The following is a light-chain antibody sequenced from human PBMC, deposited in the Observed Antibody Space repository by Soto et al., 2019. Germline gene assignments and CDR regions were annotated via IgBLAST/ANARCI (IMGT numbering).Light chain of an antibody. CDR3: TSYTSSSTYV. J-gene: IGLJ1*01. CDR2: DVS. V-gene: IGLV2-14*01. Sequence: QSVLTQPASVSGSPGQSIAISCTGNSSDVGAYNYVSWYQQHPGKAPKLMIYDVSHRPSGASDRFSGSKSGNTASLTISGLQPEDEADYYCTSYTSSSTYVFGTGTKVTVL. CDR1: SSDVGAYNY.